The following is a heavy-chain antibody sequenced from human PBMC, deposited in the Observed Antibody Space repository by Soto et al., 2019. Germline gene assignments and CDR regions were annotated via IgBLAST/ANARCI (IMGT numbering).Heavy chain of an antibody. CDR2: ISAYNGNT. Sequence: ASVKVSCKVSGYTFTSYGISWVRQAPGQGLEWMGWISAYNGNTNYAQKLQGRVTMTTDTSTSTAYMELRSLRSDDTAVYYCAREHSYGSPYYFDYWGQGTLVTVSS. CDR3: AREHSYGSPYYFDY. D-gene: IGHD5-18*01. CDR1: GYTFTSYG. J-gene: IGHJ4*02. V-gene: IGHV1-18*04.